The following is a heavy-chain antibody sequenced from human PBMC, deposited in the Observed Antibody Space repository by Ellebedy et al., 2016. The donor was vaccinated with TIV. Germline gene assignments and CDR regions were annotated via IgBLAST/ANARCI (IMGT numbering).Heavy chain of an antibody. D-gene: IGHD4-17*01. V-gene: IGHV3-7*01. Sequence: GGSLRLSCAASGFNFRSYWMTWVRQAPGKGLEWVAKIRQEGDEIYYVESVKGRFAISRDNAKNSLFLQMNSLRVEDTAVYYCARRASYGDYAVQVNPWFDPWGQGTLVTASS. CDR1: GFNFRSYW. CDR3: ARRASYGDYAVQVNPWFDP. J-gene: IGHJ5*02. CDR2: IRQEGDEI.